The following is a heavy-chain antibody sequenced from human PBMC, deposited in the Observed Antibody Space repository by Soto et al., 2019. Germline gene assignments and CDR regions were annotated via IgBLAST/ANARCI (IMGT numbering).Heavy chain of an antibody. CDR2: TYYRSKWYN. V-gene: IGHV6-1*01. CDR3: ARDKEGRSGWRNDYYYGLDV. J-gene: IGHJ6*02. CDR1: GDSVSSNSAA. Sequence: PSQTLSLPCAISGDSVSSNSAAWNWIRQSPSRGLEWLGRTYYRSKWYNDYAVSVKSRITINPDTSKNQFSLQLNSVTPEDTAVYYCARDKEGRSGWRNDYYYGLDVWGQGTTVTVSS. D-gene: IGHD6-19*01.